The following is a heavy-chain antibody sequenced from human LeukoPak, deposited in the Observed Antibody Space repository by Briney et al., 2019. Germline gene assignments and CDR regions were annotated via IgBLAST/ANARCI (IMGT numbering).Heavy chain of an antibody. CDR3: AVPLGYCSSTSCSLGAFDI. CDR1: GGSFSGYY. J-gene: IGHJ3*02. V-gene: IGHV4-34*01. D-gene: IGHD2-2*01. CDR2: INHSGST. Sequence: SETLSLTCAVYGGSFSGYYWSWIRQPPGKGLEWIGEINHSGSTNYNPSLKSRVTLSVDTSKNQFSLKLSSVTAADTAVYYCAVPLGYCSSTSCSLGAFDIWGQGTMVTVSS.